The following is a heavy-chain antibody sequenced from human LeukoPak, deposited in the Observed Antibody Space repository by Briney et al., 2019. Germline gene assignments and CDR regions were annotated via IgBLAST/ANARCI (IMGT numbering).Heavy chain of an antibody. V-gene: IGHV3-74*01. Sequence: GGSLRLSCAASGNYWMHWVRQAPGKGLVWVSHINSDVSWTSYADSVKGRFTISKDNAKNTVYLQMNSLRAEDTAVYYCVSFYETYWGRGTLVTVSS. CDR1: GNYW. CDR2: INSDVSWT. J-gene: IGHJ4*02. D-gene: IGHD2/OR15-2a*01. CDR3: VSFYETY.